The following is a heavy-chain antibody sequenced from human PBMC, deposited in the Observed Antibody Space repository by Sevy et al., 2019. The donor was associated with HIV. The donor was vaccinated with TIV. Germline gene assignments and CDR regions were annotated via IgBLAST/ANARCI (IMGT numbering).Heavy chain of an antibody. Sequence: GGSLRLSCAASGFTFSSYAMSWVRQAPGKGLEWVSVISGSGGSTYYADSVKGRFTISRDNSKNTLYLQMNSLRAEDTAVYYCATRPTMIVVVIPAWGQGTLVTVSS. CDR2: ISGSGGST. D-gene: IGHD3-22*01. V-gene: IGHV3-23*01. CDR3: ATRPTMIVVVIPA. J-gene: IGHJ5*02. CDR1: GFTFSSYA.